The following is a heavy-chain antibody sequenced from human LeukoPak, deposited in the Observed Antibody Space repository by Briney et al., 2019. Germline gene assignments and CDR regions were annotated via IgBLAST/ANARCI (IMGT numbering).Heavy chain of an antibody. V-gene: IGHV3-7*01. CDR3: ARGGNLEN. CDR1: GFTLNRYW. D-gene: IGHD1-14*01. Sequence: GGSLRLSCAASGFTLNRYWVSWVRQAPGKGLEWVANINEDGGERHYVDSVKGRFTISRDNAKNSLYLQMNSLRAEDTAVYYCARGGNLENWGGGTLVTVSS. CDR2: INEDGGER. J-gene: IGHJ4*02.